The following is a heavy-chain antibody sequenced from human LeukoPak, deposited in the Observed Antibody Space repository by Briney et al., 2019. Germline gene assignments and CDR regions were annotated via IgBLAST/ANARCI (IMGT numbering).Heavy chain of an antibody. D-gene: IGHD6-19*01. CDR3: ARDQYQDSSGWSVAFDI. Sequence: ASVKVSCKASGYTFTGYYMHWVRQAPGQGLEWMGWINPNSGGTNYAQKFQGRVTMTRDTSISTAYMELSRLRSDDTAVYHCARDQYQDSSGWSVAFDIWGQGTMVTVSS. V-gene: IGHV1-2*02. CDR2: INPNSGGT. CDR1: GYTFTGYY. J-gene: IGHJ3*02.